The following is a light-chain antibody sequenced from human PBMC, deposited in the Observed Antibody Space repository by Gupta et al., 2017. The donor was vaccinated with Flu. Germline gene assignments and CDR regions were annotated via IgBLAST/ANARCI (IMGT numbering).Light chain of an antibody. CDR1: QSLLHSNGYNY. CDR2: LGF. CDR3: MQAIEPPRT. J-gene: IGKJ3*01. Sequence: EIVMTQSPLSLPVTPGEPASISCRSSQSLLHSNGYNYLDWYLQKPGQSPQLLIYLGFHRATGVPDRFSGSGSGTDFTLKISRVEAEDVGVYYCMQAIEPPRTFGPGTKVDIK. V-gene: IGKV2-28*01.